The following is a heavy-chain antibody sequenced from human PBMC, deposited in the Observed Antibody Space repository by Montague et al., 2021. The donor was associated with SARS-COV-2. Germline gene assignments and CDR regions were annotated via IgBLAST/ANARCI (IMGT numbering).Heavy chain of an antibody. CDR1: GGSISSSSYY. Sequence: SETLSLTCTVSGGSISSSSYYWGWIRQPPGKGLKWIGSIYYSGSTYYNPSLKSRVTISVDTSKNQFSLKLSSMTAADTAVYYCARTATDCLGIDDMDAWGQGTTVTVSS. J-gene: IGHJ6*02. CDR3: ARTATDCLGIDDMDA. CDR2: IYYSGST. D-gene: IGHD2-21*02. V-gene: IGHV4-39*01.